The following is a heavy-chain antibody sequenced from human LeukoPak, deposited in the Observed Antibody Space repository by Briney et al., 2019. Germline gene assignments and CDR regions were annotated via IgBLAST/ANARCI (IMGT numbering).Heavy chain of an antibody. CDR3: ARGGGHAFDI. D-gene: IGHD3-10*01. CDR1: GFTFSSYS. V-gene: IGHV3-7*04. Sequence: GGSLRLSCAASGFTFSSYSMSWVRQAPGKGLEWVANIKQDGSEKYYVDSVKGRFTISRDNAKNSLYLQMNSLRAEDTAVYYCARGGGHAFDIWGQGTMVTVSS. CDR2: IKQDGSEK. J-gene: IGHJ3*02.